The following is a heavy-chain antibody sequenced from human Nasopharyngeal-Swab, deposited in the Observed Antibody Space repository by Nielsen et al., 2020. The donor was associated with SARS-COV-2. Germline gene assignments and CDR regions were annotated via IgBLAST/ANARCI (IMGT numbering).Heavy chain of an antibody. CDR3: ARDASYGDYRSGAFDI. CDR1: GFTFSNYA. CDR2: ISSDGGVQ. J-gene: IGHJ4*03. D-gene: IGHD4-17*01. V-gene: IGHV3-30-3*01. Sequence: GESLKISCAGSGFTFSNYAVHWVRQAPDKGLEWVSVISSDGGVQFYADSVKGRFTLSRDNSKNVLYLQMNSLRPDDTAVYYCARDASYGDYRSGAFDIWGQGTQVTVSS.